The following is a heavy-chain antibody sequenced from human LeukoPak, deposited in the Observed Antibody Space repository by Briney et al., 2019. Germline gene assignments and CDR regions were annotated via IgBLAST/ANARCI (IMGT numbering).Heavy chain of an antibody. CDR3: TRAEYDSPYYYGMDV. Sequence: PGGSLRLSCTASGFTFGDYAMSWFRQAPGKGLEWVGFIRSKAYGGTTEYAASVKGRFTISRDDSKSIAYLQMNSLKTEDTAVYYCTRAEYDSPYYYGMDVWGQGTTVTVSS. J-gene: IGHJ6*02. V-gene: IGHV3-49*03. CDR2: IRSKAYGGTT. D-gene: IGHD3-3*01. CDR1: GFTFGDYA.